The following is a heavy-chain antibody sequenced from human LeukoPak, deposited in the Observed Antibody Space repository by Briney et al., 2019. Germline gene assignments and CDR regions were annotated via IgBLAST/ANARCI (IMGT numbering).Heavy chain of an antibody. V-gene: IGHV1-2*02. J-gene: IGHJ4*02. CDR1: GYTFTGYY. CDR2: INPNSGGT. D-gene: IGHD5-18*01. Sequence: ASVKVSCKASGYTFTGYYMHWVRQAPGQGLEWMGWINPNSGGTNYAQKFQGRVTMTRDTSISTAYMERSRLRSDDTSVYYCARTYSYGKYYFDYWGQGTLVTVSS. CDR3: ARTYSYGKYYFDY.